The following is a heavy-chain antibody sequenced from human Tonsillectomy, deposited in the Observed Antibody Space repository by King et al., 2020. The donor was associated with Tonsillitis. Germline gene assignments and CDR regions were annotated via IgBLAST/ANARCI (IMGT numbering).Heavy chain of an antibody. CDR1: GFTFSSYA. Sequence: VQLVESGGGVVQPGRSLRLSCAASGFTFSSYAMHWVRQAPGKGLEWVAVISYDGSNKYYADSVKGRFTISRDNSKNTLYLQMNSLRAEDTAVYYFVREGYYGSGSESYGMYVWGQGTTVTVSS. J-gene: IGHJ6*02. CDR2: ISYDGSNK. D-gene: IGHD3-10*01. CDR3: VREGYYGSGSESYGMYV. V-gene: IGHV3-30-3*01.